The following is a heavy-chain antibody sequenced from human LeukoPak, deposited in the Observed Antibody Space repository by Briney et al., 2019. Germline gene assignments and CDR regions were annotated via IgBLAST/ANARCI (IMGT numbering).Heavy chain of an antibody. V-gene: IGHV5-51*01. Sequence: GESLMISCKGSGYSFTTYWLAWVRQMPGKGLEWKGIIYPGDSDTRYSPSFQGQVTISADKSISAAYLQWSRLKASDTAMYYCARQMITGYAFDIWGQGTMVTVSS. CDR3: ARQMITGYAFDI. CDR1: GYSFTTYW. CDR2: IYPGDSDT. J-gene: IGHJ3*02. D-gene: IGHD3-16*01.